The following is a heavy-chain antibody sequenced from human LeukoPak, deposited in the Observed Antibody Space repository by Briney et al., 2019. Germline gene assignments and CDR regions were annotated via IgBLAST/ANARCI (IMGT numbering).Heavy chain of an antibody. CDR3: AKGQYYYYYYYMDV. CDR2: ISSSGGST. J-gene: IGHJ6*03. V-gene: IGHV3-23*01. CDR1: GFTFDDYA. Sequence: GRSLRLSCAASGFTFDDYAMHWVRQAPGMGLEWVSAISSSGGSTYYADSVEGRFTISRDNSKNTLYLQMNSLRAEDTAVYYCAKGQYYYYYYYMDVWGKGTTVTVSS.